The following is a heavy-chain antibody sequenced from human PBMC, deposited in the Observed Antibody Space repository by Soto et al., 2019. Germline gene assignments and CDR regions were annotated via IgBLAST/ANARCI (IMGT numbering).Heavy chain of an antibody. CDR1: GRPFINHL. J-gene: IGHJ3*02. CDR3: ARQGDMAATPADAFDI. CDR2: IYPGDSDA. Sequence: GESLQISCNVSGRPFINHLIAWVLQMPGKGLEWMGIIYPGDSDARYSPSFAGQVTISVDKSITTAYLHWSSLEASDSAVYYCARQGDMAATPADAFDIWGQGTLVTVSS. D-gene: IGHD6-19*01. V-gene: IGHV5-51*01.